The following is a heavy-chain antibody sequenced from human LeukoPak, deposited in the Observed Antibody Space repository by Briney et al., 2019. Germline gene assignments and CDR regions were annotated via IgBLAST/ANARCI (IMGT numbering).Heavy chain of an antibody. CDR1: GGSVSSGSYY. CDR3: ARLGAGPTYYDFWSGYSSFYFDY. D-gene: IGHD3-3*01. J-gene: IGHJ4*02. Sequence: PSETLSLTCTVSGGSVSSGSYYWSWIRQPPGKGLEWIGYIYYSGSTKYNPSLKSRVTISVDTSKNQFSLKLSSVSAADTAVYYCARLGAGPTYYDFWSGYSSFYFDYWGQGTLVTVSS. CDR2: IYYSGST. V-gene: IGHV4-61*01.